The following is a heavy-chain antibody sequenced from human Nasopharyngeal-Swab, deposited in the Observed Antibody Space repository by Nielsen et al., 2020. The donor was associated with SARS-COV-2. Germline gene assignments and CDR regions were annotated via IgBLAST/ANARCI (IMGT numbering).Heavy chain of an antibody. CDR1: GGSIKTNTYY. J-gene: IGHJ6*02. D-gene: IGHD5-18*01. Sequence: SETLSLTCTVAGGSIKTNTYYWAWVRQPPGKGLEWIGSIYYSGSTYYNPSLKSRVTISADTSKNQFSLKLRSVTAADTAVYYCARQGPYDSYGPSKVWGQGTTVTVSS. CDR2: IYYSGST. CDR3: ARQGPYDSYGPSKV. V-gene: IGHV4-39*01.